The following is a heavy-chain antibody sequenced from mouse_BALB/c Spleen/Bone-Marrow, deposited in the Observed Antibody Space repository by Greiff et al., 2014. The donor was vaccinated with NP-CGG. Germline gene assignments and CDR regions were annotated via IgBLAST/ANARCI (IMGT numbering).Heavy chain of an antibody. CDR1: GVSFTTYG. Sequence: QGQLKDSGPGPVAPSQSLSITCTVSGVSFTTYGVHWGRQPPGKGLEWLGVIWAGGSTNYNSALMSRLSISKDNPKSQVFLKMNSLQTDDTAMYYCARYAMDYWGQGTSVTVSS. J-gene: IGHJ4*01. V-gene: IGHV2-9*02. CDR2: IWAGGST. CDR3: ARYAMDY.